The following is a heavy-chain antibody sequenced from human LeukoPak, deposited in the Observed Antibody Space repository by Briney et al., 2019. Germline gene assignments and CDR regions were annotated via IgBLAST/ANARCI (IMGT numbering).Heavy chain of an antibody. D-gene: IGHD1-26*01. CDR2: ITSSSSAI. Sequence: PGGSLRLSCAASAFTFSGYSMNWVRQAPGKGLEWVSYITSSSSAIYYADSVKGRFTISRDNAKNSLYLQMNSLRAEDTAVYYCARVRGSYHFDYWGQGTLVTVSS. CDR1: AFTFSGYS. V-gene: IGHV3-48*01. J-gene: IGHJ4*02. CDR3: ARVRGSYHFDY.